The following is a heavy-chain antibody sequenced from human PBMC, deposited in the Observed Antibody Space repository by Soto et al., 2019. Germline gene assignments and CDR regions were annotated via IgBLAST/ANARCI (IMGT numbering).Heavy chain of an antibody. D-gene: IGHD6-13*01. CDR2: IWYDGSNK. CDR3: ARVRAAAGINDAFDI. CDR1: GFTFSSYG. V-gene: IGHV3-33*01. Sequence: GGSLRLSCAASGFTFSSYGMHWVRQAPGKGLEWVAVIWYDGSNKYYADSVKGRFTISRDNSKNTLYLQMNSLRAEDTAVYYCARVRAAAGINDAFDIWGQGTMVTVSS. J-gene: IGHJ3*02.